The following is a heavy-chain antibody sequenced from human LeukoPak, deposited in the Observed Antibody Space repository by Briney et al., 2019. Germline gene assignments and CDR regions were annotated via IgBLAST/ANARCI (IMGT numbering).Heavy chain of an antibody. D-gene: IGHD3-3*01. CDR2: ISSSSSTI. V-gene: IGHV3-48*01. CDR1: GFTFSSYS. CDR3: ARETQYYDFWSGYYPYYFDY. Sequence: PGGSLRLSCAASGFTFSSYSMNWVRQAPGKGLEWVSYISSSSSTIYYADSVKGRFTISRDNAKDPLYLQMNSLRAEDTAVYYCARETQYYDFWSGYYPYYFDYWGQGTLVTVSS. J-gene: IGHJ4*02.